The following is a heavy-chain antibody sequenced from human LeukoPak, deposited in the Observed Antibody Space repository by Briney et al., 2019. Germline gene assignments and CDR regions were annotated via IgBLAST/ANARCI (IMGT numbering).Heavy chain of an antibody. V-gene: IGHV4-59*01. D-gene: IGHD2-2*01. CDR2: VYYSGNT. CDR3: ARWYCSTTTCYYLDH. CDR1: GGSISSYY. J-gene: IGHJ4*02. Sequence: SETLSLTCTVSGGSISSYYWSWIRQPPGRGLEYIGHVYYSGNTDYNPSLKIRVTMSVDTSKNQFSLRLNSVTAADTAVYYCARWYCSTTTCYYLDHWGQGTLVTVSS.